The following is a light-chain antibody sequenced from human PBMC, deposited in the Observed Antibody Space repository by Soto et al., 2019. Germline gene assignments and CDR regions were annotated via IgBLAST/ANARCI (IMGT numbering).Light chain of an antibody. Sequence: DVQMTKSPSSLSASVGDRVTITCRASQGIAPYLAWFQHKPGKVPKLLIYAASTLQSGVPSRFSGSGSGTDFTLTISSLQPEDVATYYCQKYNSAPLTFGGGTKVEIK. CDR2: AAS. J-gene: IGKJ4*01. V-gene: IGKV1-27*01. CDR1: QGIAPY. CDR3: QKYNSAPLT.